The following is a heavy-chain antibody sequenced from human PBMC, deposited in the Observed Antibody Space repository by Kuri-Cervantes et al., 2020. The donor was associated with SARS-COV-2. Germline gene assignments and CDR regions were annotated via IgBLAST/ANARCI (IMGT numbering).Heavy chain of an antibody. CDR3: ARWPPGSYRPHDAFDV. CDR1: GGSFSGYY. J-gene: IGHJ3*01. V-gene: IGHV4-34*01. Sequence: SETLSLTCAVYGGSFSGYYWSWIRQPPGKGLEWIGEINHSGSTNYNPSLKSRVTISVDTSKNQFSLKLSSVTAADTAVYSCARWPPGSYRPHDAFDVWGQRTMVTVSS. CDR2: INHSGST. D-gene: IGHD1-26*01.